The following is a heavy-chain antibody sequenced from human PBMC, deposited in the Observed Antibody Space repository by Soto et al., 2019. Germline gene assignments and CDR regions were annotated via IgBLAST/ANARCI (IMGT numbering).Heavy chain of an antibody. J-gene: IGHJ4*02. CDR2: INHSVST. V-gene: IGHV4-34*01. CDR3: ARRRAWGSYYFDY. D-gene: IGHD3-16*01. CDR1: GGSFSGYY. Sequence: QVQLQQWGAGLLKPSETLSLTCAVYGGSFSGYYWSWIRQPPGKGLEWIGEINHSVSTNYNPSLKSRVTISVDTSKNQFSLKLSSVTAADTAVYYCARRRAWGSYYFDYWGQGTLVTVSS.